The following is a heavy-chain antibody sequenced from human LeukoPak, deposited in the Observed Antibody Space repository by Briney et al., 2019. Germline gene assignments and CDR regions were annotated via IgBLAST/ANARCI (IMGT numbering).Heavy chain of an antibody. CDR2: ISWNSGSI. V-gene: IGHV3-9*03. CDR3: AKSYYYDLKGDAFDI. CDR1: GFTFDDYA. D-gene: IGHD3-22*01. Sequence: GRSLRLSCAASGFTFDDYAMHWVRQAPGKGLEWVSGISWNSGSIGYADSVKGRFTISRDNAKNSLYLQMNSLRAEDMALYYCAKSYYYDLKGDAFDIWGQGTMVTVSS. J-gene: IGHJ3*02.